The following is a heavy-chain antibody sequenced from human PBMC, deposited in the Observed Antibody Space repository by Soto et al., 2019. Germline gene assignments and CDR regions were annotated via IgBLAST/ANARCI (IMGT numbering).Heavy chain of an antibody. Sequence: QVQLVESGGGVVQPGRSLRLSCAACGFTFSSYGMQWVRQAPGKGLEWVAVIWYDGSNKYYADSVKGRFTISRDNSKNTLYLQMNSLRAEDTAVYYCARGSIVATLYFDYWGQGTLVTVST. D-gene: IGHD5-12*01. CDR2: IWYDGSNK. V-gene: IGHV3-33*01. CDR1: GFTFSSYG. CDR3: ARGSIVATLYFDY. J-gene: IGHJ4*02.